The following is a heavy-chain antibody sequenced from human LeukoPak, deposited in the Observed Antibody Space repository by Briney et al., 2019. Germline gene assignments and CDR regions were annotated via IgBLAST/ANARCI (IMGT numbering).Heavy chain of an antibody. V-gene: IGHV1-46*01. CDR1: GYTFTSYY. J-gene: IGHJ4*02. D-gene: IGHD4-17*01. CDR3: ARDSLYGVVDY. Sequence: ASVKVSCKTSGYTFTSYYIHWVRQAPGQGLEWMGIINPSGGSTSYAQKFQGRVTMTRDTSTSTVYMYLSSLRSEDTAVYYCARDSLYGVVDYWGQGTLVTVSS. CDR2: INPSGGST.